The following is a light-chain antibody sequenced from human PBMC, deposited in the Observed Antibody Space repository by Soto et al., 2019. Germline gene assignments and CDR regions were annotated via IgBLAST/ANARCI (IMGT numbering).Light chain of an antibody. CDR3: QQYNSDSWT. J-gene: IGKJ1*01. V-gene: IGKV1-5*03. Sequence: DIQMTQSPSTLSASVGDRVTITCRASQSISSWLAWYQQKPGKAPKLLIYKASSLESGVPSRFSGSGSGTEFTLTISSLQPDDFATYYGQQYNSDSWTFGQGTKVDIK. CDR2: KAS. CDR1: QSISSW.